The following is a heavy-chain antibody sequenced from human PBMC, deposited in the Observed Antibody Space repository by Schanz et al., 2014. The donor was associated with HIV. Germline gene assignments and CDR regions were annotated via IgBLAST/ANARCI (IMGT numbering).Heavy chain of an antibody. J-gene: IGHJ4*02. Sequence: QVQLVQSGAEVKKPGASVRVSCKASGYTFTTYYIHWVRQAPGQGLEWMGWISPNNGATNYAQKFQGRVTLTRDTSISTASMELSGLTSDDTAVYFCASSRLLWFGELFDNWGQGTLVTVSS. CDR1: GYTFTTYY. CDR2: ISPNNGAT. D-gene: IGHD3-10*01. CDR3: ASSRLLWFGELFDN. V-gene: IGHV1-2*02.